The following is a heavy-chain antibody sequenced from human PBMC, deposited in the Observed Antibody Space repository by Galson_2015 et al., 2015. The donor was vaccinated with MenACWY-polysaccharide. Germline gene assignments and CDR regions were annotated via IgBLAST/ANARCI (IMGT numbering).Heavy chain of an antibody. Sequence: SLRLSCAASGFSITSYAVNWVRQAPGKGLEWVAVISGSGTDIRYADSVKGRFTLSRDTSKSALYLQMNSLRAEDTAKYYCAKASQWGAAAVGSFDHGGQGTLVTVSS. CDR1: GFSITSYA. CDR3: AKASQWGAAAVGSFDH. V-gene: IGHV3-23*01. J-gene: IGHJ4*02. D-gene: IGHD6-13*01. CDR2: ISGSGTDI.